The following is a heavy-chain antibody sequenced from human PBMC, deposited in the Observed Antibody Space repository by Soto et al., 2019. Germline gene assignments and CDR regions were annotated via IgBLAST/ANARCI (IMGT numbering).Heavy chain of an antibody. CDR3: ARIIDFGSGYYFSY. Sequence: QITLKESGPTLVKPTQTLTLTCTFSGFSLSTSGVAVGWIRQAPRKAPEWLAFIFWDDDKRYSPSLENRLTSTKDTTKTQVVLTRTNMDPVDTATYYCARIIDFGSGYYFSYWGRGTLVTVSS. CDR2: IFWDDDK. J-gene: IGHJ4*02. D-gene: IGHD3-3*01. V-gene: IGHV2-5*02. CDR1: GFSLSTSGVA.